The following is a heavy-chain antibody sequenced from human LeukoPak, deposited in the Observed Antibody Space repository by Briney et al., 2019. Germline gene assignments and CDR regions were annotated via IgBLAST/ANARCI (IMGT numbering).Heavy chain of an antibody. Sequence: ASVKVSCKASGGTFSSYAISWVRQAPGQGLEWMGGIIPIFGTANYAQKFQGRVTITADESTSTAYMELRSLRSDDTAVYYCARAMVAVAGNYYYYMDVWGKGTTVTISS. CDR3: ARAMVAVAGNYYYYMDV. J-gene: IGHJ6*03. CDR2: IIPIFGTA. CDR1: GGTFSSYA. D-gene: IGHD6-19*01. V-gene: IGHV1-69*13.